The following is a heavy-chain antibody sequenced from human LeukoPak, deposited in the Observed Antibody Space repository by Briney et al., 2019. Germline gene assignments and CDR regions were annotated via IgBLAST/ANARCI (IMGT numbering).Heavy chain of an antibody. J-gene: IGHJ6*03. Sequence: GGSLRLSCAAPGFTFSSHLMHWVRQAQGTGLVWVSSVKSDGTATNYADSVKGRFTISRDNAKNSLYLQMNNLRAEDTAIYYCARDRVFWNGYLRDYYYYIDVWGEGTTVTDSS. CDR1: GFTFSSHL. CDR3: ARDRVFWNGYLRDYYYYIDV. D-gene: IGHD3-3*01. CDR2: VKSDGTAT. V-gene: IGHV3-74*01.